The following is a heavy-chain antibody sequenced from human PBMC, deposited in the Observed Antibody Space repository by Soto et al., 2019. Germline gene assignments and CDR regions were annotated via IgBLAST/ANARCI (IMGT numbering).Heavy chain of an antibody. V-gene: IGHV3-30*18. Sequence: GGSLRLSCAASGFTFSSYGMHWVRQAPGKGLEWVAVISYDGSNKYYADSVKGRFTISRDNSKNTLYLQMNSLRAEDTAVYYCAKDLRNFIAVACDYWGQGTLVTVSS. CDR2: ISYDGSNK. CDR3: AKDLRNFIAVACDY. CDR1: GFTFSSYG. D-gene: IGHD6-19*01. J-gene: IGHJ4*02.